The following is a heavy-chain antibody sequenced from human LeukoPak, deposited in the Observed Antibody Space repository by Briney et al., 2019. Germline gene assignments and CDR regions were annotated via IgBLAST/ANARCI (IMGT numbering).Heavy chain of an antibody. V-gene: IGHV3-74*01. CDR1: GFTFSDYW. CDR3: AKEIWPTVTTPGHTHFDY. CDR2: INSDGRIT. D-gene: IGHD4-17*01. Sequence: GGSLRLSCAASGFTFSDYWMHWVRQAPGKGLVGVSRINSDGRITNYADSVKGRFTISRDNSKNTLCLQMNSLRAEDTAVYYCAKEIWPTVTTPGHTHFDYWGQGTLVTVSS. J-gene: IGHJ4*02.